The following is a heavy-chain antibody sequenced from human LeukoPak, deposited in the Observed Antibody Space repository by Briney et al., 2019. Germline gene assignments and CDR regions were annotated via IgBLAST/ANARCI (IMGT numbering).Heavy chain of an antibody. J-gene: IGHJ6*02. CDR3: ARVSPHYYYYGMDV. V-gene: IGHV4-4*07. CDR2: IYTSGST. Sequence: SETLSLTCTVSGASISSYYWSWIRQPAGKGLEWIGRIYTSGSTNYNPSLKSRVTMSVDTSKNQFSLKLSSVTAADTAVYYCARVSPHYYYYGMDVWGQGTTVTVSS. CDR1: GASISSYY.